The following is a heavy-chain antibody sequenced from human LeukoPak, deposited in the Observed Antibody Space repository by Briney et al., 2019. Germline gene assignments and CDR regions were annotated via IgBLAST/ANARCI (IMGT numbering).Heavy chain of an antibody. Sequence: SVKVSCKASGGTFSSYAISWVRQAPGQGLEWMGRIIPILGIANYAQKFQGRVTITADKSTSTAYMELSSLRSEDTAVYYCARSRGYCSGGSCYRDAFDIWGQGTMVTVSS. CDR2: IIPILGIA. D-gene: IGHD2-15*01. V-gene: IGHV1-69*04. CDR1: GGTFSSYA. J-gene: IGHJ3*02. CDR3: ARSRGYCSGGSCYRDAFDI.